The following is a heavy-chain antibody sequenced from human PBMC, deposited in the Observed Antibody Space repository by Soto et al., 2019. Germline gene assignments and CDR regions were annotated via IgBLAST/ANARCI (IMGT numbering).Heavy chain of an antibody. CDR2: MYYTGNK. CDR1: GGSISSSTYY. Sequence: KPSETLSLTCAVSGGSISSSTYYWDWIRQPPGKGLEWSGAMYYTGNKNYNPSLESRVTMSVDTSKNQFSLKLSTVTPTDTAVYYCARRSSSSLGSRCDPWGRGILVTVSS. D-gene: IGHD6-6*01. J-gene: IGHJ5*02. V-gene: IGHV4-39*01. CDR3: ARRSSSSLGSRCDP.